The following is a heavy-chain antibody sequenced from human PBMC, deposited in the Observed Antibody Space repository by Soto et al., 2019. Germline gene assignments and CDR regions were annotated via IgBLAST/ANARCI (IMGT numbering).Heavy chain of an antibody. CDR3: TGGNMGHCDH. CDR1: GFMFSDAN. D-gene: IGHD1-1*01. CDR2: IKSRASGYST. Sequence: EVQLVESGGGLVQPGGSLKLSCAASGFMFSDANIDWVRQAPGKGLEWVGRIKSRASGYSTTYAASVKGVFTMSRDDSKSTAFLQLNSLKIEDTAVYFCTGGNMGHCDHWGQGTLVTVSS. J-gene: IGHJ4*02. V-gene: IGHV3-73*02.